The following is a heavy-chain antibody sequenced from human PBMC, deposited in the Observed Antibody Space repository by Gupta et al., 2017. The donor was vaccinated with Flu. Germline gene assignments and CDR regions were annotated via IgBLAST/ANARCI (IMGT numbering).Heavy chain of an antibody. Sequence: QASGKGLEWVGRIRSKANSYATAYAASVKGRFTISRDDSKNTAYLQMNSLKTEDTAVYYCTTDTTGTSAIDYWGQGTLVTVSS. V-gene: IGHV3-73*01. CDR3: TTDTTGTSAIDY. J-gene: IGHJ4*02. D-gene: IGHD1-1*01. CDR2: IRSKANSYAT.